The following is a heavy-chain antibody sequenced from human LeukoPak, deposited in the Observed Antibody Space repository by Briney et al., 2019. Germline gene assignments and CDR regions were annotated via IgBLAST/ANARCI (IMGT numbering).Heavy chain of an antibody. Sequence: PGGSLKLSCAASGLTVSVSDIHWVRQASGKGLEWVGRIGVKANNYATAYGAALKGRFTISRDDSTNTAYLQMNSLRAEDTAVYYCARDGPRLYGQQLAYWGQGTLVTVSS. D-gene: IGHD6-13*01. CDR2: IGVKANNYAT. CDR1: GLTVSVSD. J-gene: IGHJ4*02. V-gene: IGHV3-73*01. CDR3: ARDGPRLYGQQLAY.